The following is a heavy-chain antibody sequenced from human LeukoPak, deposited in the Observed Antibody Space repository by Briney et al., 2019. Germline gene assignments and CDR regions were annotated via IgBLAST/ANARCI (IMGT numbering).Heavy chain of an antibody. CDR3: ASGEWELQH. J-gene: IGHJ1*01. CDR1: GYSIRSGYY. CDR2: IYYSGST. Sequence: SETLSLTCTVSGYSIRSGYYWGWIRQPPGKGLEWIGSIYYSGSTYYNPSLKSRVTISVDTSKNQFSLKLSSVTAADTAVYYCASGEWELQHWGQGTLVTVSS. D-gene: IGHD1-26*01. V-gene: IGHV4-38-2*02.